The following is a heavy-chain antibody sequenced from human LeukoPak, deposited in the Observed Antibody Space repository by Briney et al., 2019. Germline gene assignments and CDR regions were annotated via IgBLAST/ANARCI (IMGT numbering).Heavy chain of an antibody. V-gene: IGHV3-7*01. CDR3: ARAVVVAATLDY. Sequence: GGSLRLSCAASGFTFSSYWMSRVRQAPGKGLEWVANIKQDGSEKCYVDSVKGRFTISRDNAKNSLYLQMNSLRAEDTAVYYCARAVVVAATLDYWGQGTLVTVSS. J-gene: IGHJ4*02. CDR1: GFTFSSYW. CDR2: IKQDGSEK. D-gene: IGHD2-15*01.